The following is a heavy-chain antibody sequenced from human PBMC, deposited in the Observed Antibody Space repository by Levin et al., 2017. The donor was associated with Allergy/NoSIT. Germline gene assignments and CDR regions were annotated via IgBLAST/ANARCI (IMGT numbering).Heavy chain of an antibody. D-gene: IGHD1-26*01. Sequence: PGESLKISCVASGFTFSTYSMNWVRQAPGKGLEWVSSITGSSSYTYYADSVKGRFTISRDNAKNSLYLQMDSLRAEDTAVYYCARDSSGNYTNDYWGQGTLVTVSS. CDR3: ARDSSGNYTNDY. CDR2: ITGSSSYT. CDR1: GFTFSTYS. V-gene: IGHV3-21*06. J-gene: IGHJ4*02.